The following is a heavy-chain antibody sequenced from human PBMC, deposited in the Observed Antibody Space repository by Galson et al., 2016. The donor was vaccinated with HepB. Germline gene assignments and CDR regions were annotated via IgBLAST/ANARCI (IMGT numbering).Heavy chain of an antibody. CDR1: GFAFTNYW. J-gene: IGHJ4*02. CDR3: AKDYSSGWFGAGGFEH. CDR2: ISGDGSRV. V-gene: IGHV3-74*01. Sequence: LRLSCAASGFAFTNYWMNWVRQAPGKGLVWVSRISGDGSRVNYADFVKGRVTLSRDNAKNTLYLQMNSLRAEDTAFYFCAKDYSSGWFGAGGFEHWGQGTLVTVSS. D-gene: IGHD6-19*01.